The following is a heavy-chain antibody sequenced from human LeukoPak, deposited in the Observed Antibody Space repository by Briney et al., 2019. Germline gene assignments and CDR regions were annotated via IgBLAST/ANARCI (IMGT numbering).Heavy chain of an antibody. V-gene: IGHV4-59*01. CDR2: IYYSGST. Sequence: SETLSLTCTVSGGSISSYYWSWIRQPPGKGLEWIGYIYYSGSTNYNPSLKSRVTISVDTSKNQFSLKLSSVTAADTAVYYCARDHCSGGSCLGGAFDIWGQGTMVTVSS. CDR3: ARDHCSGGSCLGGAFDI. J-gene: IGHJ3*02. CDR1: GGSISSYY. D-gene: IGHD2-15*01.